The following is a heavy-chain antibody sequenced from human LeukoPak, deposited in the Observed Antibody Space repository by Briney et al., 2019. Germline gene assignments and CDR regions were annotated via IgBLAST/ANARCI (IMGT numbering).Heavy chain of an antibody. Sequence: ASVRVSCKASGYIFDRYDINWVRQATGEGLEWMGWMNPKTGNTGYAQKFQGRVTITADESTSTAYMELSSLRSEDTAVYYCARDRSPYYGGNSQPFDYWGQGTLVTVSS. V-gene: IGHV1-8*03. CDR2: MNPKTGNT. D-gene: IGHD4-23*01. J-gene: IGHJ4*02. CDR1: GYIFDRYD. CDR3: ARDRSPYYGGNSQPFDY.